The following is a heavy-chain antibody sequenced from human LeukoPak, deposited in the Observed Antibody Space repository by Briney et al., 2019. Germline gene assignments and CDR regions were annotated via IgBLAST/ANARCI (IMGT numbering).Heavy chain of an antibody. CDR3: AKGLAAAGTFDY. CDR1: GFTFSSYA. Sequence: PGGSLRLSCAASGFTFSSYAMSWVRQAPGKRLEWVSAISGSGGSTYYADSVKGRFTISRDNSKNTLYLQMNSLRAEDTAVYYCAKGLAAAGTFDYWGQGTLVTVSS. V-gene: IGHV3-23*01. D-gene: IGHD6-13*01. J-gene: IGHJ4*02. CDR2: ISGSGGST.